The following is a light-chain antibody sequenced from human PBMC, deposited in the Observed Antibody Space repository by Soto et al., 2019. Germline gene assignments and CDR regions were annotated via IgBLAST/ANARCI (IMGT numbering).Light chain of an antibody. CDR3: SSYTSKSSLI. Sequence: QSVLTQPRSVSGTPGQTVTISCSGSNANIGSNYVDWYQQHPGRAPQLIIYEVRNRPSGISFRFSGSKSGNTASLTISGLQAEDEADYYCSSYTSKSSLIFGGGTKVTVL. CDR1: NANIGSNY. CDR2: EVR. J-gene: IGLJ2*01. V-gene: IGLV2-14*01.